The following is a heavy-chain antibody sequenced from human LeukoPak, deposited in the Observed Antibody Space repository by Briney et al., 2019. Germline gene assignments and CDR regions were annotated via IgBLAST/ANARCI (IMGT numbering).Heavy chain of an antibody. V-gene: IGHV3-20*04. Sequence: GGSLRLSCAASGFTFSSYWTSWVRQAPGKGLEWVSGINWNGGSTAYADSVRGRFTISRDNAKNSLYLQMNSLRAEDTAFYYCARNFGGGDRSGPFYWGQGTLVTVSS. CDR3: ARNFGGGDRSGPFY. J-gene: IGHJ4*02. D-gene: IGHD3-22*01. CDR1: GFTFSSYW. CDR2: INWNGGST.